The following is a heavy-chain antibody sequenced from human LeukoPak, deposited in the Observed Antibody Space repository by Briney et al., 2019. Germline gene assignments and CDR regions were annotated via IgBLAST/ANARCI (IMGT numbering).Heavy chain of an antibody. CDR3: AREGGFYRPLDY. V-gene: IGHV4-4*02. Sequence: SETLSLTCGVSGGSVINTNWWTWVRQPPGKGLEWIGEVHLGGRTNYNPSLESRLTMSVDVSENQVSLKLTSVTAADTAVYYCAREGGFYRPLDYSGQGTLVTVSS. CDR2: VHLGGRT. J-gene: IGHJ4*02. D-gene: IGHD3-3*01. CDR1: GGSVINTNW.